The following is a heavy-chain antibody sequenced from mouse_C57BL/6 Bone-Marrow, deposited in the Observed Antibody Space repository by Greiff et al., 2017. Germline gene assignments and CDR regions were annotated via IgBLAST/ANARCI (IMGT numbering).Heavy chain of an antibody. CDR1: GYTFTSYW. CDR2: IDPSDSYT. Sequence: VQLQQPGAELVKPGASVKLSCKASGYTFTSYWMQWVKQRPGQGLEWIGEIDPSDSYTNYNQKFKGKATLTVDTSSSTAYMQLSSLTSEDSAVYYCARRDYDEGYYFDYWGQGTTLTVSS. CDR3: ARRDYDEGYYFDY. J-gene: IGHJ2*01. D-gene: IGHD2-4*01. V-gene: IGHV1-50*01.